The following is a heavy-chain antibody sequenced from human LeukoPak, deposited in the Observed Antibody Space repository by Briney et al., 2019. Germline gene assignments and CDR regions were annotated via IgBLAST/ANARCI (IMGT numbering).Heavy chain of an antibody. CDR1: GFTFSSYG. D-gene: IGHD3-10*01. CDR3: AKSLVVRGVVISPYDY. Sequence: PGRSLRLSCAASGFTFSSYGMHWVRQAPGKGLEWVAVISYDGSNKYYADSVKGRSTISRDNSKNTLYLQMNSLRAEDTAVYYCAKSLVVRGVVISPYDYWGQGTLVTVSS. CDR2: ISYDGSNK. J-gene: IGHJ4*02. V-gene: IGHV3-30*18.